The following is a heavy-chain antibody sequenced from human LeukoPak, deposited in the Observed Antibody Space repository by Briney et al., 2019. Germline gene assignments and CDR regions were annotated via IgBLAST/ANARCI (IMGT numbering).Heavy chain of an antibody. D-gene: IGHD6-19*01. Sequence: GGFLRLSCAASRFTFSSYAMYWVRQAPGKGLHWVAAISYDGTNKYYADSVKGRFTISRDNSKNTLYLQMNSLRADDTAVFYCARGHPRPRVIAVAGNFDSWGQGTLVTVSS. CDR1: RFTFSSYA. V-gene: IGHV3-30-3*01. J-gene: IGHJ4*02. CDR3: ARGHPRPRVIAVAGNFDS. CDR2: ISYDGTNK.